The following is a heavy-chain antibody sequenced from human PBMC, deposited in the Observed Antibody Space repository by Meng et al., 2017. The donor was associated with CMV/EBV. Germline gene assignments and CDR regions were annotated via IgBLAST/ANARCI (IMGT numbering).Heavy chain of an antibody. Sequence: GESLKISCKVSGYSFTNYWIGWVRQMPGKGLEWLGIIYPGDSDTRYSPSFQGQVNISADKSISTAYLQRSSLKASDTAIYYCARHSAPNVAASGVIYFDYWGQGTLVTVSS. CDR2: IYPGDSDT. D-gene: IGHD6-13*01. CDR3: ARHSAPNVAASGVIYFDY. V-gene: IGHV5-51*01. J-gene: IGHJ4*02. CDR1: GYSFTNYW.